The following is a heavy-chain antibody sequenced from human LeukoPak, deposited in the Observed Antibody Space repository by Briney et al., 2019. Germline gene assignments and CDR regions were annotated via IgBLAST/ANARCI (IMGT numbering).Heavy chain of an antibody. Sequence: GGSLRLSCAASGFTFSSYAMHWVRQAPGKGLEYVSAISSNGGSTYYANSVKGRFTISRDNSKNTLYLQMGSLRAEDMAVYYCARDVPPGYYYDSSGYYYPDYWGQGTLVTVSS. D-gene: IGHD3-22*01. CDR2: ISSNGGST. J-gene: IGHJ4*02. CDR1: GFTFSSYA. CDR3: ARDVPPGYYYDSSGYYYPDY. V-gene: IGHV3-64*01.